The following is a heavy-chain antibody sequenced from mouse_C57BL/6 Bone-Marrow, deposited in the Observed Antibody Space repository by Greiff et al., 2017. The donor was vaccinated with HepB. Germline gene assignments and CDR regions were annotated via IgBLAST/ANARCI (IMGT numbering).Heavy chain of an antibody. V-gene: IGHV5-12*01. CDR1: GFTFSDYY. CDR2: ISNGGGST. Sequence: DVKLVESGGGLVQPGGSLKLSCAASGFTFSDYYMYWVRQTPEKRLEWVAYISNGGGSTYYPDTVKGRFTISRDNAKNTLYLQMSRLKSEDTAMYYCARHVTGSSHYYAMDYWGQGTSVTVSS. CDR3: ARHVTGSSHYYAMDY. J-gene: IGHJ4*01.